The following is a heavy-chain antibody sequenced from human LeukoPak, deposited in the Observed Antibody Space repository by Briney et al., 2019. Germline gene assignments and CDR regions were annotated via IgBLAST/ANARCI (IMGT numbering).Heavy chain of an antibody. CDR1: GFTFSSYW. CDR3: ARGADSYYDFWSGYSTPSFFDY. V-gene: IGHV3-7*05. Sequence: PGGSLRLSCAASGFTFSSYWMSWVRQAPGKGLEWVANIKQDGSEKYYVDSVKGRFTISRDNAKNSPYLQMNSLRAEDTAVYYCARGADSYYDFWSGYSTPSFFDYWGQGTLVTVSS. CDR2: IKQDGSEK. D-gene: IGHD3-3*01. J-gene: IGHJ4*02.